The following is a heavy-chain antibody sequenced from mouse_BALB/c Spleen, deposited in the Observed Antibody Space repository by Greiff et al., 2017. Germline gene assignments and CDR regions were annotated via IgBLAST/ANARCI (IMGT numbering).Heavy chain of an antibody. CDR2: ISSGSSTI. J-gene: IGHJ1*01. V-gene: IGHV5-17*02. D-gene: IGHD1-1*01. CDR3: ARDCSSYWYFDV. CDR1: GFTFSSFG. Sequence: EVKLEESGGGLVQPGGSRKLSCAASGFTFSSFGMHWVRQAPEKGLEWVAYISSGSSTIYYADTVKGRFTISRDNPKNTLFLQMTSLRSEDTAMYYCARDCSSYWYFDVWGAGTTVTVSS.